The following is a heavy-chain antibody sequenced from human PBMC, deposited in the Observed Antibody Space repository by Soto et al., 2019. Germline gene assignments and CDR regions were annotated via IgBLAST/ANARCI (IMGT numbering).Heavy chain of an antibody. V-gene: IGHV1-24*01. CDR2: FDPEDGET. CDR1: GYTLTELS. J-gene: IGHJ5*02. CDR3: AKPGGFTGSYFRFEP. D-gene: IGHD1-26*01. Sequence: ASVKVSCKVSGYTLTELSMHWVRQAPGKGLEWVGGFDPEDGETIYAQKFEGRVTMTEDTSTDTAYIELSSLRSEYTAVHDRAKPGGFTGSYFRFEPWRQGXLGTACS.